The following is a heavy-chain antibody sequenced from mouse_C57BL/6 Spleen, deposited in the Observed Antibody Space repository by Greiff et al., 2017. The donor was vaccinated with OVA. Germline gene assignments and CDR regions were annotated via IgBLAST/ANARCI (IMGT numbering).Heavy chain of an antibody. CDR1: GYAFSSSW. CDR2: IYPGDGDT. D-gene: IGHD3-2*02. CDR3: AIMDSSGYGDY. Sequence: VQLQQSGPELVKPGASVKISCKASGYAFSSSWINWVKQRPGQGLEWIGRIYPGDGDTKYNGKFKGKATLTADKSSSTAYMQLSSLTSEDSAVYFCAIMDSSGYGDYWGQGTTLTVSS. J-gene: IGHJ2*01. V-gene: IGHV1-82*01.